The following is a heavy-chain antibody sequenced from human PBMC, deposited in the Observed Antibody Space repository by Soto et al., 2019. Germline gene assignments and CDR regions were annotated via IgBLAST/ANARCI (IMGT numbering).Heavy chain of an antibody. D-gene: IGHD2-2*01. V-gene: IGHV3-30*03. CDR1: GFTFSSYG. J-gene: IGHJ5*02. Sequence: PGGSLRLSCAASGFTFSSYGMHWDRQAPGKGLEWVAVISYDGSNKYYADSVKGRFTISRDNSKNTLYLQMNSLRAEDPAVYYCAGSMPRRGGPFDPLGEGALVTVSS. CDR2: ISYDGSNK. CDR3: AGSMPRRGGPFDP.